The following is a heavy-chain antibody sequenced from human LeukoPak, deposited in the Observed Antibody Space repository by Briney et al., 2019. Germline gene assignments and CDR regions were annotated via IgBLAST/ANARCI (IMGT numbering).Heavy chain of an antibody. V-gene: IGHV3-11*01. D-gene: IGHD1-14*01. CDR3: AKDRNIIMAPGSLNWFDP. Sequence: GGSLRLSCAASGFIFSDYYMTWIRQAPGKGLEWVSYISGRSNSIYYADSVKGRFTVSRDNAKSSLYLQMNSLRAEDTAVYYCAKDRNIIMAPGSLNWFDPWGQGTLVTVSS. J-gene: IGHJ5*02. CDR1: GFIFSDYY. CDR2: ISGRSNSI.